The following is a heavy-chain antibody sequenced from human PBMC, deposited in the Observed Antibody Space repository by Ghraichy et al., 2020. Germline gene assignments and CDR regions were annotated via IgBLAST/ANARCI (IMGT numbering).Heavy chain of an antibody. D-gene: IGHD3-10*01. Sequence: TVSGGSITTSGYYWVWIRQPPGKGLEWIGSIYYGGTTYYNPSLESRVTISADSSKNQFSLELTSVTAADTAVYYCARHLPSYGSEVWGKGTTVTVSS. CDR3: ARHLPSYGSEV. CDR2: IYYGGTT. CDR1: GGSITTSGYY. J-gene: IGHJ6*03. V-gene: IGHV4-39*01.